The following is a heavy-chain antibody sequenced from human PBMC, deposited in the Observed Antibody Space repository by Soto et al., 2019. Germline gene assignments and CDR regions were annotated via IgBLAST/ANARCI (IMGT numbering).Heavy chain of an antibody. CDR3: ARVTGVVVVAATLPTYYYYGMDV. V-gene: IGHV1-18*01. Sequence: ASVKVSCKASGYTFTSYGISWVRQAPGQGLEWMGWISAYNGNTNYAQKLQGRVTMTTDTSTSTAYMELRSLRSDDTAVYYCARVTGVVVVAATLPTYYYYGMDVWGQGTTVTVSS. J-gene: IGHJ6*02. CDR1: GYTFTSYG. CDR2: ISAYNGNT. D-gene: IGHD2-15*01.